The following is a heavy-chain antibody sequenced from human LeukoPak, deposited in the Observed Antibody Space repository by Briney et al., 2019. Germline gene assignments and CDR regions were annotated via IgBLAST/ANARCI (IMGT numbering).Heavy chain of an antibody. Sequence: PGRSLRLSCAASGFTFRSYAMRWVRQAPRKGPEWVSAISGSDGRTYYPDSVKGRFTSSRDNSKNPLYLQINSRRAEDTAVYYCAKDGYSSSSVVYFDYWGQGTLGTVSS. CDR3: AKDGYSSSSVVYFDY. CDR2: ISGSDGRT. V-gene: IGHV3-23*01. D-gene: IGHD6-6*01. J-gene: IGHJ4*02. CDR1: GFTFRSYA.